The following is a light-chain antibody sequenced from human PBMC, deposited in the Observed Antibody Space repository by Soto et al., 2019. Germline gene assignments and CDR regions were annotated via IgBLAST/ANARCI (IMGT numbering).Light chain of an antibody. CDR2: AAS. J-gene: IGKJ1*01. CDR3: QQYYSYPLT. CDR1: QGISSY. V-gene: IGKV1-8*01. Sequence: AIRMTQSPSSLSASTGDRVTITCRASQGISSYLAWYQQKTGKAPKLLIYAASTLQSGVPSRFSGSGSGTDFTLTISCLQYEDFATYYCQQYYSYPLTFGQGTMVEIK.